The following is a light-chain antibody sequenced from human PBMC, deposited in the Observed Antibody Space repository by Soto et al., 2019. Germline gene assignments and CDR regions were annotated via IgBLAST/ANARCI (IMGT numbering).Light chain of an antibody. CDR2: EVS. Sequence: QSALTQPASVSGSPGQSITISCTGTSRDVGGYNYVSWYQQQPGKAPKVMIYEVSNRPSGVSNRFSGSKSGNTASLTISGLQAEDEADYYCSSYTSSTTLVFGGGTKLTVL. V-gene: IGLV2-14*01. CDR1: SRDVGGYNY. J-gene: IGLJ2*01. CDR3: SSYTSSTTLV.